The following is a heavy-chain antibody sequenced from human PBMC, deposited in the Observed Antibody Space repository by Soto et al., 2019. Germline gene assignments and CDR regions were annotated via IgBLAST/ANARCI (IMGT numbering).Heavy chain of an antibody. CDR3: AIVGARPPDY. D-gene: IGHD1-26*01. Sequence: QVHLVQSGAEVKKPGASVKVSCRASGNTFTKYAVHWVRQAPGQRLEWMGWINVGDGNTKYSQNLQGRVAITRDTSASTAYMELSSLRSEDTAVYYCAIVGARPPDYWGQGTLVTVSS. CDR1: GNTFTKYA. CDR2: INVGDGNT. V-gene: IGHV1-3*01. J-gene: IGHJ4*02.